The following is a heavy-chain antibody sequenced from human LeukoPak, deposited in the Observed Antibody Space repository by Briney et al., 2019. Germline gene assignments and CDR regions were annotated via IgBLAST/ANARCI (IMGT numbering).Heavy chain of an antibody. J-gene: IGHJ4*02. D-gene: IGHD2-2*02. Sequence: GGSLRLSCAASGFTFSSYSMNWVRQAPGKGLEWVSSINSSSTYIYYADSVKGRFTISRDNAKNSLYLQMNSLRAEDTAVYYCARDYCRSARCYNVDHWGQGSLVTVSS. CDR3: ARDYCRSARCYNVDH. CDR1: GFTFSSYS. V-gene: IGHV3-21*01. CDR2: INSSSTYI.